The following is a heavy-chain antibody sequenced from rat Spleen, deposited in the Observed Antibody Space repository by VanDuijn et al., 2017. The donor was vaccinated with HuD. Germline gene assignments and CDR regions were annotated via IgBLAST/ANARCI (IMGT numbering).Heavy chain of an antibody. CDR1: GYSITSNY. CDR3: TRGLSMSSTNYYYALFAY. Sequence: EVQLQESGPGLVKPSQSLSLTCSVTGYSITSNYWGWLRKFPGNKMEWMGYIDHSGRTSYNPSLKSHMYITRETSKNHFFLQFNSVTTEDTATYYCTRGLSMSSTNYYYALFAYWGQGTLVTVSS. D-gene: IGHD1-6*01. J-gene: IGHJ3*01. CDR2: IDHSGRT. V-gene: IGHV3-1*01.